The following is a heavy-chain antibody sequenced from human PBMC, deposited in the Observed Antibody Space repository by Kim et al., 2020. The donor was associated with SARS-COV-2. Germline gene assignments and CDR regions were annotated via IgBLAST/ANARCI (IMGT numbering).Heavy chain of an antibody. CDR2: GGST. CDR3: AKRYALGP. J-gene: IGHJ5*02. V-gene: IGHV3-23*01. D-gene: IGHD2-2*01. Sequence: GGSTYYADSVKGRFTISRDNSKNTLYLQMNSLRAEDTAVHYCAKRYALGPWGQGTLVTVSS.